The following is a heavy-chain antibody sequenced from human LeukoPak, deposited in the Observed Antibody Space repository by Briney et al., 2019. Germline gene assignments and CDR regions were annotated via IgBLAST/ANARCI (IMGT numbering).Heavy chain of an antibody. D-gene: IGHD4-17*01. CDR1: GYTFTGYY. V-gene: IGHV1-2*02. CDR3: AREHKGGDDYVTVPFDP. CDR2: INPNSGGT. J-gene: IGHJ5*02. Sequence: ASVKVSCKASGYTFTGYYMHWVRQAPGQGLEWMGWINPNSGGTNYAQKFQGRVTMTRDTSISTAYMELSRLRSDDTAVYYRAREHKGGDDYVTVPFDPWGQGTLVTVSS.